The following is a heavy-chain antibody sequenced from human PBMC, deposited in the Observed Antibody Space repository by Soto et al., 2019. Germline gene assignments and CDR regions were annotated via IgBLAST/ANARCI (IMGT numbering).Heavy chain of an antibody. CDR2: IKSKTDGGTT. CDR1: GFTFSNAW. V-gene: IGHV3-15*07. CDR3: TTNIVLMVYAMDGMDV. D-gene: IGHD2-8*01. J-gene: IGHJ6*02. Sequence: GGSLRLSCAASGFTFSNAWMNWVRQAPGKGLEWVGRIKSKTDGGTTDYAAPVKGRFTISGEDSKNTLYLQMNSLKTEDTAVYYCTTNIVLMVYAMDGMDVWGQGTTVTVSS.